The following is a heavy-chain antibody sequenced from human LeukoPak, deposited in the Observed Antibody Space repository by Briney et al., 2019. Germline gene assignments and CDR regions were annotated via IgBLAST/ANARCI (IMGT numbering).Heavy chain of an antibody. J-gene: IGHJ6*02. V-gene: IGHV4-34*01. D-gene: IGHD1-26*01. CDR1: GGSFSGYY. Sequence: SETLSLTCAVYGGSFSGYYWSWIRQPPGKGLEWIGEINHSGSTNYNPSLKSRVTISVDTSKNQFSLKLSSVTAADTAVYYCARAISGSYPLYYYYGMDVWGQGTTVTVSS. CDR2: INHSGST. CDR3: ARAISGSYPLYYYYGMDV.